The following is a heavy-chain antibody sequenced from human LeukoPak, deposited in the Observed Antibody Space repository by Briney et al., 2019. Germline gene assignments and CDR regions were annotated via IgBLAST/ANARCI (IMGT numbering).Heavy chain of an antibody. V-gene: IGHV3-30*04. Sequence: GGSLRLSCAASGFTFSAYAMHWVRQAPGKGLEWVAVISYDGGKKYYADSVKGRFTISRDNSKNMLYLKMNSLRPEDTALFYCARDDSDVRIVAIVSREGDYFDYWGQGTLVTVSS. J-gene: IGHJ4*02. CDR2: ISYDGGKK. CDR3: ARDDSDVRIVAIVSREGDYFDY. D-gene: IGHD1-26*01. CDR1: GFTFSAYA.